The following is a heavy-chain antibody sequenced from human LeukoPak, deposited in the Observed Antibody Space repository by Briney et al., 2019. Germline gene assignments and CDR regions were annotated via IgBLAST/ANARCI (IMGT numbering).Heavy chain of an antibody. CDR2: IIPILGIA. J-gene: IGHJ4*02. CDR1: GGTFSSYA. D-gene: IGHD4-23*01. Sequence: SVKVSCKASGGTFSSYAISWVLQAPGQGLEWMGRIIPILGIANYAQKFQGRVTITADKSTSTAYTELSSLRSEDTAVYYCARDKRWFHFDYWGQGTLVTVSS. CDR3: ARDKRWFHFDY. V-gene: IGHV1-69*04.